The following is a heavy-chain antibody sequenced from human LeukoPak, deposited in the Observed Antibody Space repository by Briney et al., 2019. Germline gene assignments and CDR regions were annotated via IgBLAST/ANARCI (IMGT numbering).Heavy chain of an antibody. CDR3: ARDVVVVPAPPYYYGMDV. J-gene: IGHJ6*02. Sequence: GGSLRLSCAASGFTFSDYYMSWIRQAPGKGLEWVSYISSSGSTIYYADSVKGRFTISWDNAKNSLYLQMNSLRAEDTAVYYCARDVVVVPAPPYYYGMDVWGQGTTVTVSS. D-gene: IGHD2-2*01. CDR2: ISSSGSTI. CDR1: GFTFSDYY. V-gene: IGHV3-11*01.